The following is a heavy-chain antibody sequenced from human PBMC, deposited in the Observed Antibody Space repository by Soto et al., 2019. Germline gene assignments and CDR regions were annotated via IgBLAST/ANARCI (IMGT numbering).Heavy chain of an antibody. D-gene: IGHD1-1*01. CDR1: GGSFSGSY. Sequence: SETLSLTCAVYGGSFSGSYWSWIRQPPGMGLEWIGEINHSGSTNYNPSLKSRVTISVDTSKNQFSLKLSSVTAADTAVYYCARLLYNWNPFFDYWGQGALVTVSS. CDR3: ARLLYNWNPFFDY. CDR2: INHSGST. V-gene: IGHV4-34*01. J-gene: IGHJ4*02.